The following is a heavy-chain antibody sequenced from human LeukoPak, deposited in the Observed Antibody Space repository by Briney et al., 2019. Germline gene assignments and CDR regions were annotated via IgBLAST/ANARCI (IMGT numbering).Heavy chain of an antibody. CDR2: IYYSGST. CDR1: GGSISSYY. CDR3: ARAGYSGRPRDWFDP. D-gene: IGHD1-26*01. Sequence: SETLSLTCTVSGGSISSYYWSWIRQPPGKGLEWIGYIYYSGSTNYNPSLKSRVTISVDTSKNQFSLKLSSVTAADTAVYYCARAGYSGRPRDWFDPWGQGTLVTVSS. V-gene: IGHV4-59*08. J-gene: IGHJ5*02.